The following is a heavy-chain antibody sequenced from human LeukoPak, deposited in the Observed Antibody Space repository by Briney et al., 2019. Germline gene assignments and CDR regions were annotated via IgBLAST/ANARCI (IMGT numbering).Heavy chain of an antibody. CDR3: ARLGRVRDGYTIKPRYFDY. V-gene: IGHV4-34*01. CDR1: GGSFSGYY. CDR2: INHSGST. J-gene: IGHJ4*02. D-gene: IGHD5-24*01. Sequence: SETLSLTCAVYGGSFSGYYWSWIRQPPGKGLEWIGEINHSGSTNYNPSLKSRVTISVDTSKNQFSLKLSSVTAADTAVYYCARLGRVRDGYTIKPRYFDYWGQGTLVTVSS.